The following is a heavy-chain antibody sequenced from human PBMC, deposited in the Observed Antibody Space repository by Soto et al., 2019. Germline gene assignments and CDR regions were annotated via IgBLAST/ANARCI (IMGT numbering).Heavy chain of an antibody. J-gene: IGHJ4*02. CDR1: GFTFSSYW. V-gene: IGHV3-74*01. D-gene: IGHD3-16*01. Sequence: GGSLRLSCAASGFTFSSYWMHWVRQAPGKGLVWVSRINSDGSSTSYADSVKGRFTISRDNAKNTLYLQMNSPRAEDTAVYYCARWGPWDNFDSWGQGTLVIVSS. CDR3: ARWGPWDNFDS. CDR2: INSDGSST.